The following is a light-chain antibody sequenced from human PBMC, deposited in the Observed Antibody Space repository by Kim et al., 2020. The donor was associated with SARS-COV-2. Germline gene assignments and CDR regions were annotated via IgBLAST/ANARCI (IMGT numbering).Light chain of an antibody. CDR3: QSGSLSEVI. Sequence: PGQRVTISCTGSGSDIGAGYDVHWYQLIPGTAPKLLIYENNNRPSGVPDRFSGSKSGTSASLAITGLQAEDEADYYCQSGSLSEVIFGGGTQLTVL. V-gene: IGLV1-40*01. J-gene: IGLJ2*01. CDR2: ENN. CDR1: GSDIGAGYD.